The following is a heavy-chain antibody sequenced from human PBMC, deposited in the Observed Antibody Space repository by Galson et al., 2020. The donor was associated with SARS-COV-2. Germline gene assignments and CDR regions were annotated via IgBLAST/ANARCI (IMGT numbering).Heavy chain of an antibody. CDR3: ARVELGDGAFGY. V-gene: IGHV4-61*02. D-gene: IGHD7-27*01. J-gene: IGHJ4*02. CDR2: IFPSGST. CDR1: GGSISVGRYS. Sequence: SEPLSLTCTVSGGSISVGRYSWSWIRQPAGKGLEFIRRIFPSGSTNYNPSIKSRVTMSIDTSKNQFSLKLTSVTAADTAVYYCARVELGDGAFGYWGQGTLVTVSS.